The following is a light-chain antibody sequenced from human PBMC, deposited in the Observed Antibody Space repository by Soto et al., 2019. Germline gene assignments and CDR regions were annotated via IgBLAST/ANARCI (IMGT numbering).Light chain of an antibody. J-gene: IGLJ2*01. CDR1: RSNIGSNT. CDR2: SDN. Sequence: QSALTQPPSTSGTPGQRVTISCSGSRSNIGSNTVNWYQQLPGTAPKLLMYSDNRRPSGVPDRFSGSKSGTSASLAISGLQSEDEADYYCAAWDDSLNGVVFGGGTKLTVL. CDR3: AAWDDSLNGVV. V-gene: IGLV1-44*01.